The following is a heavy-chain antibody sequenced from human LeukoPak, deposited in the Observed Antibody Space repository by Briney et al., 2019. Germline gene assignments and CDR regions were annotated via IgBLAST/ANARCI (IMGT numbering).Heavy chain of an antibody. Sequence: ASVKVSCKASGYTFTDYYMHWVRQAPGQGLESMGWINPNSGDTKYAQKFQGRVTMTRDTSITIAYMEVSRLRSDDTAVYYCARDTARITIFGVAKYMDVWGKGTTVTVSS. V-gene: IGHV1-2*02. J-gene: IGHJ6*03. CDR3: ARDTARITIFGVAKYMDV. CDR1: GYTFTDYY. D-gene: IGHD3-3*01. CDR2: INPNSGDT.